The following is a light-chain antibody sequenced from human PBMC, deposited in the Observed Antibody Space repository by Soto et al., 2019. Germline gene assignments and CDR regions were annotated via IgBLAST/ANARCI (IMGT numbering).Light chain of an antibody. V-gene: IGKV3-11*01. Sequence: EMVLTQSPGTLSLSPGERATLSCRASQSVSGYIGWYQQKPGQAPRLLIYADSNRATGIPARFSGSGSGTDFTLTISSLEPEDFSVYYCQQRYNWPITFGQGTRLEIK. CDR3: QQRYNWPIT. CDR1: QSVSGY. J-gene: IGKJ5*01. CDR2: ADS.